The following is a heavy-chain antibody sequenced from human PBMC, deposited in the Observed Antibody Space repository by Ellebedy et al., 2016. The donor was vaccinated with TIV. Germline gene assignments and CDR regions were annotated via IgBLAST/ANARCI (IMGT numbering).Heavy chain of an antibody. J-gene: IGHJ4*02. CDR1: GFTFGIYA. CDR3: ARDPGVTHDWLQPLRY. D-gene: IGHD3-9*01. CDR2: ISHDVSTT. V-gene: IGHV3-30-3*01. Sequence: GGSLRLSCAASGFTFGIYAMHWVRQAPGKGLEWVAVISHDVSTTFYAESVKGRFTFSRDNSKNTLYLHMNSLRAEDTAVYYCARDPGVTHDWLQPLRYWGQGTLVTVSS.